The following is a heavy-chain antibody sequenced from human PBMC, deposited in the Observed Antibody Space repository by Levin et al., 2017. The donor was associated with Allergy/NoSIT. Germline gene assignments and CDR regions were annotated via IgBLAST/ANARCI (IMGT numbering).Heavy chain of an antibody. CDR3: AKGLCEGISCRVAVAANWFDP. D-gene: IGHD6-19*01. V-gene: IGHV3-9*01. CDR2: ISWNSGSI. J-gene: IGHJ5*02. Sequence: GGSLRLSCAASGFTFDDYAMHWVRQAPGKGLEWVSGISWNSGSIGYADSVKGRFTISRDNAKNSLYLQMNSLRAEDTALYYCAKGLCEGISCRVAVAANWFDPWGQGTLVTVSS. CDR1: GFTFDDYA.